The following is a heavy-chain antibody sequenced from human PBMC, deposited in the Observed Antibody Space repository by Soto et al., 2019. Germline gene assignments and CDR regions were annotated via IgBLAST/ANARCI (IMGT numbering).Heavy chain of an antibody. CDR3: ATSHSPSGSSYFDY. Sequence: QVQLVESGGGVVQPGRSLRLSCAASGFTFNNFGMHWVRQAPGKGLEWVAVIRFDGSNKNYADSVKGRFTVSRDNSKNPLDLQMDSLRAEDTAVYYCATSHSPSGSSYFDYWGQGTLVTVSS. J-gene: IGHJ4*02. D-gene: IGHD3-10*01. CDR1: GFTFNNFG. V-gene: IGHV3-33*01. CDR2: IRFDGSNK.